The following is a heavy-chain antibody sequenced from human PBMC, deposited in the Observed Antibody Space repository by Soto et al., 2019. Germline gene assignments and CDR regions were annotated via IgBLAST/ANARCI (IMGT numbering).Heavy chain of an antibody. J-gene: IGHJ4*02. Sequence: GSLRLSCAASGFTFRNYVMHWVRQAPGKGLVWVSHINSDASNTAYADSVKGRFTISRDNAKNTLYLQMNSLRVEDTAVYYCARAFYDFQTCDFWGQGALVTVSS. CDR2: INSDASNT. V-gene: IGHV3-74*01. CDR3: ARAFYDFQTCDF. CDR1: GFTFRNYV. D-gene: IGHD3-3*01.